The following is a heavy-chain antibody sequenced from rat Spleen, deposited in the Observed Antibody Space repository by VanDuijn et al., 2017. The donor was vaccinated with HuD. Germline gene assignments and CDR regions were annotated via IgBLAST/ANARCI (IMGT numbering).Heavy chain of an antibody. CDR3: SPLPGRNLAY. J-gene: IGHJ2*01. V-gene: IGHV5-29*01. CDR2: ISNAGDT. D-gene: IGHD1-4*01. CDR1: GFTFNNYG. Sequence: EVQLVESGGGLVQPGRSLKLSCAASGFTFNNYGMAWVRQAPAKGLEWVASISNAGDTYYPDSVKGRFTISRNNAKSTLYLQMSSLRSEDTATYYCSPLPGRNLAYWGQGVVVTVAS.